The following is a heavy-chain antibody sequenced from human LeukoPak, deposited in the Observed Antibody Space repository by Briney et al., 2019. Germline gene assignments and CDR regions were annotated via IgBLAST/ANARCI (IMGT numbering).Heavy chain of an antibody. D-gene: IGHD6-13*01. CDR3: ARVPTIAAAGTGY. CDR1: GGSISSGGYC. J-gene: IGHJ4*02. Sequence: SETLSLTCTVSGGSISSGGYCWSWIRQHPGKGLEWIGYIYYSGSTYYNPSLKSRVTISVDTSKNQFSLKLSSVTAADTAVYYCARVPTIAAAGTGYWGQGTLVTVSS. CDR2: IYYSGST. V-gene: IGHV4-31*03.